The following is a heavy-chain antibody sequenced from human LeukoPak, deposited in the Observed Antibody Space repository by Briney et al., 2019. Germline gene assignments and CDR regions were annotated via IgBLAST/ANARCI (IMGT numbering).Heavy chain of an antibody. D-gene: IGHD3-22*01. CDR1: GFSVRDYY. V-gene: IGHV3-66*01. Sequence: GGSLRLSCEASGFSVRDYYMGWVRQAPGKGLEWVSIIYVFGNAYYTDSVKGRFTISRDNAKKSLFLQMNSLRAEDTAVYYCASSGYHLWGQGTLVTVSS. CDR2: IYVFGNA. J-gene: IGHJ5*02. CDR3: ASSGYHL.